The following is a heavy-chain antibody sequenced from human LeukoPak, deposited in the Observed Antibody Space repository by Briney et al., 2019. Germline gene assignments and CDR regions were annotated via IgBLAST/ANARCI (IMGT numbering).Heavy chain of an antibody. J-gene: IGHJ5*02. CDR1: GFTFSDYY. CDR2: ISSSGSTI. V-gene: IGHV3-11*01. CDR3: ARIVYRGTYDFWSGYYTGISP. Sequence: PGGSLRLSCAASGFTFSDYYMSWIRQAPGKGLEWVSYISSSGSTIYYADSVKGRFTISWDNAKNSLYLQMNSLRAEDTAVYYCARIVYRGTYDFWSGYYTGISPWGQGTLVTVSS. D-gene: IGHD3-3*01.